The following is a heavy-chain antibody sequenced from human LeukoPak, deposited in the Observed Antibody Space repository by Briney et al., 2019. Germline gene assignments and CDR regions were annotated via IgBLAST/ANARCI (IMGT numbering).Heavy chain of an antibody. CDR1: GFTFSSYG. D-gene: IGHD3-22*01. CDR3: AKTHYYDSSGIPGDY. J-gene: IGHJ4*02. CDR2: VSHDGSNP. Sequence: GGSLRLSCAASGFTFSSYGMHWVRQAPGKGLEWVAVVSHDGSNPYYADSVKGRFTISRDNSKNTLYLQMSSLRAEDTATYYCAKTHYYDSSGIPGDYWGQGTLVTVSS. V-gene: IGHV3-30*18.